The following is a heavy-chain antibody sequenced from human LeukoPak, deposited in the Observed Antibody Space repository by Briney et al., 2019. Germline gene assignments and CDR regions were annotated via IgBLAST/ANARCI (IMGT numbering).Heavy chain of an antibody. D-gene: IGHD2-2*01. V-gene: IGHV4-30-2*01. Sequence: PSQTLSLTCAVSGGSISSGGYSWSWIQQPPGKGLEWIGYIYHSGSTYYNPSLKSRVTISVDRSKNQFSLKLSSVTAADTAVYYCARYCSSTSCYFGFDPWGQGTLVTVSS. CDR2: IYHSGST. CDR1: GGSISSGGYS. J-gene: IGHJ5*02. CDR3: ARYCSSTSCYFGFDP.